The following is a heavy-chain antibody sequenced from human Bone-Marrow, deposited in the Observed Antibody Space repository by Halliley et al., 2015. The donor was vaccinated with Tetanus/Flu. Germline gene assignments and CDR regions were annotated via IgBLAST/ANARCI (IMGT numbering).Heavy chain of an antibody. V-gene: IGHV4-59*08. D-gene: IGHD6-13*01. CDR2: IYYSGST. CDR3: ARHLKPNDRSSYYYYYDMDV. Sequence: TLSLTCTVSGGSISSYYWSWIRQPPGKGLEWIGYIYYSGSTNYNPSLKSRVTISVDTSKNQFSLKLSSVTAADTAVYYCARHLKPNDRSSYYYYYDMDVWGQGTTVTVSS. J-gene: IGHJ6*02. CDR1: GGSISSYY.